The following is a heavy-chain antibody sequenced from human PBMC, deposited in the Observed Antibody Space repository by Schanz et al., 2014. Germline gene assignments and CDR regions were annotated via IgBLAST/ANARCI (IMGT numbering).Heavy chain of an antibody. Sequence: VQLVESGGGLVQPGGSLRLSCAASGFSVGNKYMNWVRQAPGRGLEWVSIISGSGGNTYYADAVRGRFFISRDNAKNSLYLQMKSLRVDDTAVYYCAREQTIFGVTYTDAYDVWGRGTMVTVSS. J-gene: IGHJ3*01. CDR1: GFSVGNKY. CDR2: ISGSGGNT. CDR3: AREQTIFGVTYTDAYDV. V-gene: IGHV3-11*01. D-gene: IGHD3-3*01.